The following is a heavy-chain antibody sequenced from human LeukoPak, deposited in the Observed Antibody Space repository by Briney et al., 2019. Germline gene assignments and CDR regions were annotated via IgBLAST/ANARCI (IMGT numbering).Heavy chain of an antibody. V-gene: IGHV4-34*01. CDR3: ASADIVVVPSAMPIFGY. J-gene: IGHJ4*02. CDR2: INHSGST. CDR1: GGSFSDYY. Sequence: SETLSLTCAVYGGSFSDYYWSWIRQPPGKGLEWIREINHSGSTNYNPSLKSRVTISVDTSKNQFSLKLSSVTAADTAVYYCASADIVVVPSAMPIFGYWGQGTLVTVSS. D-gene: IGHD2-2*01.